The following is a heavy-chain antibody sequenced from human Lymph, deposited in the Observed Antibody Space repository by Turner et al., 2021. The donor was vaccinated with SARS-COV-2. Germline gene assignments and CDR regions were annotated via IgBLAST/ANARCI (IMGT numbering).Heavy chain of an antibody. CDR1: GFTFSSYS. V-gene: IGHV3-21*01. Sequence: EVQLVESGGGLIKPGGYLSLSGAASGFTFSSYSMNWVRQAPVKGLEWVSSITFTSSYIYYADSVKGRFTISRDNAKNSLYLQMNSLRAEDTAVYYCARGPPDFPYYFDYWGQGTLVTVSS. J-gene: IGHJ4*02. CDR3: ARGPPDFPYYFDY. CDR2: ITFTSSYI. D-gene: IGHD2-21*02.